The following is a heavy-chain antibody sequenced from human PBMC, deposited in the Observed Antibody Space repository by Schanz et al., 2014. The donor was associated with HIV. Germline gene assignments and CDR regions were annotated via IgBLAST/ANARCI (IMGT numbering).Heavy chain of an antibody. CDR1: GGTFSSYT. Sequence: QVQLVQSGAEVKKAGSSVKVSCKASGGTFSSYTISWVRQAPGQGLEWMGGIIPMFGTANYAQKFQGRVTITADESTSTAYMEVSSLRSEDTAVYYCARANYFHTSDIYWYFELWGRGTPVTVSS. J-gene: IGHJ2*01. D-gene: IGHD3-22*01. CDR3: ARANYFHTSDIYWYFEL. V-gene: IGHV1-69*01. CDR2: IIPMFGTA.